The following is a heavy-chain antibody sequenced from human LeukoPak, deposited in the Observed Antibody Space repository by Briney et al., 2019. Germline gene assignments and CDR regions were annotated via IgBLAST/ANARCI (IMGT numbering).Heavy chain of an antibody. CDR2: IKQDGSEK. CDR3: ARGTTRYSGNYGMDV. Sequence: GGSLRLSCAASGFTFSSYWMSWVRQAPGKGLEWVANIKQDGSEKYYVDSVKGRFTISRDNAKNSLYLQMNSLRAEDTAVYYCARGTTRYSGNYGMDVWGQGTTVTVPS. V-gene: IGHV3-7*01. J-gene: IGHJ6*02. CDR1: GFTFSSYW. D-gene: IGHD5-12*01.